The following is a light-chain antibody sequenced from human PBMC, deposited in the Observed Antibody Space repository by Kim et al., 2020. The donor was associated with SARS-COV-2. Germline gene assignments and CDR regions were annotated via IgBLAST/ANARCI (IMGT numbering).Light chain of an antibody. CDR3: QQYDNLPLT. CDR1: QDISNY. J-gene: IGKJ4*01. CDR2: DAS. V-gene: IGKV1-33*01. Sequence: DIQMTQSPSSLSASVGDRVTITCQASQDISNYLNWYQQKPGKAPKLLIYDASNLETGVPSRFSGSGSGTDFTFTISSLQPEDIATYYCQQYDNLPLTFGGWTKVHIK.